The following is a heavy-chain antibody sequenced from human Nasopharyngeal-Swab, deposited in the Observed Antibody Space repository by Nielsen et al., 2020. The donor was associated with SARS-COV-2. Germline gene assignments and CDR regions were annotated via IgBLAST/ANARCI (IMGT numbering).Heavy chain of an antibody. J-gene: IGHJ4*02. CDR3: ARDLGGYYVD. CDR1: GFTFSSYA. Sequence: GESLKISCAASGFTFSSYAMHWVRQAPGKGLEWVAVISYDGSNKYYADSVKGRFTISRDNSKNTLYLQMNSLRAEDTAVYYCARDLGGYYVDWGQGTLVTVSS. V-gene: IGHV3-30-3*01. CDR2: ISYDGSNK. D-gene: IGHD3-22*01.